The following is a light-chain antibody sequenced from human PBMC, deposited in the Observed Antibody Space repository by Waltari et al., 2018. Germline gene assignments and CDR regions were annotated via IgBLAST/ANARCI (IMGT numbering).Light chain of an antibody. CDR1: KLEDKY. V-gene: IGLV3-1*01. Sequence: YELTQPSSVSASPGQPATITCSGPKLEDKYAFWYQKKAGQPPVLVIYQDTERPSGIPERFSGSNSGHTATLTISGTQAMDEADYYCQAWDSDIVVFGGGTKLTVL. CDR2: QDT. CDR3: QAWDSDIVV. J-gene: IGLJ2*01.